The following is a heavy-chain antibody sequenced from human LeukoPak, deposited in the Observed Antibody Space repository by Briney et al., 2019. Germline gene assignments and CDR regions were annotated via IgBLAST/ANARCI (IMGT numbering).Heavy chain of an antibody. CDR2: INPSGGST. V-gene: IGHV1-46*01. J-gene: IGHJ4*02. CDR1: GGTFSSYA. CDR3: AREKMGITMIVGIIDY. D-gene: IGHD3-22*01. Sequence: ASVKVSCKASGGTFSSYAISWVRQAPGQGLEWMGIINPSGGSTSYAQKFQGRVTMTRDTSTSTVYMELSSLRSEDTAVYYCAREKMGITMIVGIIDYWGQGTLVTVSS.